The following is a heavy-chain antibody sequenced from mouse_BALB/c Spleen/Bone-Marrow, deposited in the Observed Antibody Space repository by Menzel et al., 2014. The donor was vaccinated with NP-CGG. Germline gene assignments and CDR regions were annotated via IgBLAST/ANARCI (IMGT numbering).Heavy chain of an antibody. CDR3: ARKGAMITHYYAMDY. CDR1: GFTFSSFG. D-gene: IGHD2-4*01. V-gene: IGHV5-17*02. J-gene: IGHJ4*01. CDR2: ISNGSSPI. Sequence: EVQVVESGGGLVQPGGSRKLSCAASGFTFSSFGMHWVRQAPEKGLEWVAYISNGSSPIYYADTVKGRFTISRDNPKNTLLLQMTSLRSEDTAMYYCARKGAMITHYYAMDYWGQGTSVTVSS.